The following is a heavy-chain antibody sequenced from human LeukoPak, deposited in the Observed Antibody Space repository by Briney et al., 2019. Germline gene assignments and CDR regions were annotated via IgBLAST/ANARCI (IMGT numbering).Heavy chain of an antibody. CDR2: IYYSGST. D-gene: IGHD3-10*01. Sequence: PSETLSLTCTVSGGSISSYYWSWIRQPPGKGLEWIGYIYYSGSTNYNPSLKSRVTMSVDTSKNQFSLKLSSVTAADTAVYYCARDPYYYGSGIHPVWGQGTLVTVSS. CDR3: ARDPYYYGSGIHPV. CDR1: GGSISSYY. J-gene: IGHJ4*02. V-gene: IGHV4-59*12.